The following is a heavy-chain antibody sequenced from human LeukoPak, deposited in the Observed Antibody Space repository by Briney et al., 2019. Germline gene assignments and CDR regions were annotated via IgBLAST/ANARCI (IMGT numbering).Heavy chain of an antibody. CDR2: MSYGGRT. Sequence: SETLSLTGTVSGDSISKYYWSWIRQPPGKGLDWIGYMSYGGRTNCNPSLKSRVTISVDTSKNQFSLKLSSVTAADTAVYYCARVPSGDGYGYFDYWGQGTLITVSS. V-gene: IGHV4-59*01. D-gene: IGHD5-24*01. CDR3: ARVPSGDGYGYFDY. J-gene: IGHJ4*02. CDR1: GDSISKYY.